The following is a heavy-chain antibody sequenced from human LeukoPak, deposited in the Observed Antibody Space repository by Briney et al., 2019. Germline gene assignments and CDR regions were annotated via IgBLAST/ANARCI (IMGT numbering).Heavy chain of an antibody. Sequence: SETLSLTCTVSGGSISSGGYYWSWIRRHPGKGLEWIGYIYNSGSTDYNPSLKSRVTISADTSKNQFSLKLSSVTAADTAMYYCARGPRGSLNWFDPWGQGTLVTVSS. CDR2: IYNSGST. V-gene: IGHV4-31*03. CDR1: GGSISSGGYY. CDR3: ARGPRGSLNWFDP. J-gene: IGHJ5*02. D-gene: IGHD3-10*01.